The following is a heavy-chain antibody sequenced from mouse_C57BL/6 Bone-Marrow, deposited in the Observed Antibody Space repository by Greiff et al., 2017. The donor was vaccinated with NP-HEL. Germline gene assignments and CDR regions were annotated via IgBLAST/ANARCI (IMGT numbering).Heavy chain of an antibody. J-gene: IGHJ3*01. Sequence: QVQLQQPGAELVKPGASVKLSCKASGYTFTSYWMHWVKQRPGQGLEWIGMIHPNSGSTNYNEKFKSKATLTVDKSSSTAYMQLSSLTSEDSAVYYCARPNYDGSSWGFAYWGQGTLVTVSA. CDR1: GYTFTSYW. V-gene: IGHV1-64*01. D-gene: IGHD1-1*01. CDR2: IHPNSGST. CDR3: ARPNYDGSSWGFAY.